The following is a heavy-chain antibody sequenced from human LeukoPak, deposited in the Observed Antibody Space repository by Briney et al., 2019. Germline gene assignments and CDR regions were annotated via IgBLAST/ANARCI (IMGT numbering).Heavy chain of an antibody. CDR1: GGSISSGGYS. Sequence: PSETLSLTCAVSGGSISSGGYSWSWIRQPPGKGLEWIGYIYHSGSTYYNPSLKSRVTISVDRSKNQFSLKLSSVTAADTAVYYCAVYSSRYDAFDIWGQGTMVTVSS. CDR2: IYHSGST. D-gene: IGHD3-22*01. CDR3: AVYSSRYDAFDI. V-gene: IGHV4-30-2*01. J-gene: IGHJ3*02.